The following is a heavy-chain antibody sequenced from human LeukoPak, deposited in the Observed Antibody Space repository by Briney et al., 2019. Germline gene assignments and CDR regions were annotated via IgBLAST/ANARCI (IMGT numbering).Heavy chain of an antibody. CDR2: INAGNGNT. CDR3: ARKGVGATADY. V-gene: IGHV1-3*01. CDR1: GYTFTSYA. Sequence: ASVKVSCKASGYTFTSYAMHWVRQTPGQRLEWMGWINAGNGNTKYSQKFQGRVTITRDTSASTAYMELSSLRSEDTAVYYCARKGVGATADYWGQGTLVTVSS. J-gene: IGHJ4*02. D-gene: IGHD1-26*01.